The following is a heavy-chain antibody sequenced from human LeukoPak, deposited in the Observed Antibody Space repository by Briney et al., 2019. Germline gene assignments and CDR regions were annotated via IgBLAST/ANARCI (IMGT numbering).Heavy chain of an antibody. CDR2: ISAYNGNT. CDR1: GYTFTSYG. V-gene: IGHV1-18*04. J-gene: IGHJ4*02. CDR3: ASSMAEVPAAI. Sequence: ASVKVSCTASGYTFTSYGISWVRQAPGQGLEWMGWISAYNGNTNYAQKLQGRVTMTTDTSTSTAYMELRSLRSDDTAVYYCASSMAEVPAAIWGQGTLVTVSS. D-gene: IGHD2-2*01.